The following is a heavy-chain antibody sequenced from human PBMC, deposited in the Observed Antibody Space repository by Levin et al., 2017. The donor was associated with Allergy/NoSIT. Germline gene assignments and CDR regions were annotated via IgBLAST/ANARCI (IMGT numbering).Heavy chain of an antibody. D-gene: IGHD4-17*01. J-gene: IGHJ4*02. CDR1: GGSISSGNW. CDR3: ARVLRWSDYGDGPLDY. CDR2: IHHRGST. V-gene: IGHV4-4*02. Sequence: PSETLSLTCAVSGGSISSGNWWSWVRQPPGKGLEWIGEIHHRGSTKDNPSLKSRVTMSVDKSKNQFSLKLSSVTAADTAVYYCARVLRWSDYGDGPLDYWGQGTLVTVSS.